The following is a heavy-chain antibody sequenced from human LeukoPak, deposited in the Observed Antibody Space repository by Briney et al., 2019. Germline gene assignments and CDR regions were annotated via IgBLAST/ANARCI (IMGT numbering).Heavy chain of an antibody. CDR2: ISSSGGTM. CDR3: SRVYSSSSGKGMDV. D-gene: IGHD6-6*01. Sequence: GGSLRLSCAASGFTFNTYEMNWVRQAPGKGLEWVSSISSSGGTMYYADSVKGRFTISRDNAKNSLCLQMDSLRAEDTAIYYCSRVYSSSSGKGMDVWGQGTTVTVSS. CDR1: GFTFNTYE. J-gene: IGHJ6*02. V-gene: IGHV3-48*03.